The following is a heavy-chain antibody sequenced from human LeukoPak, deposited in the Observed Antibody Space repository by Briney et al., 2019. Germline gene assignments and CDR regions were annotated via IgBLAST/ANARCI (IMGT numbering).Heavy chain of an antibody. CDR1: GGSISSSSYY. CDR3: ARDNGDYGDYLGWFDP. CDR2: IYYSGST. D-gene: IGHD4-17*01. Sequence: KSSETLSLTCTVSGGSISSSSYYWGWIRQPRGKGREWIGSIYYSGSTYYNPSLKRRVTISVDTSKNQFSLKLSSVTAADTAVYYCARDNGDYGDYLGWFDPWGQGTLVTVSS. J-gene: IGHJ5*02. V-gene: IGHV4-39*07.